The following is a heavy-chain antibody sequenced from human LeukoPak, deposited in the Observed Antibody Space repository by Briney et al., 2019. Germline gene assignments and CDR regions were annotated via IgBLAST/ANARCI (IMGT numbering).Heavy chain of an antibody. Sequence: PSETLSLTCTVSGGSISSSSYYWGWLRQPPGKGLEWIGSIYYSGSTYYNPSLKSRVTISVDTSKNQFSLKLSSVTAADTAVYYCAREGENSSSWYRGRGDHWYFDLWGRGTLVTVSS. CDR1: GGSISSSSYY. V-gene: IGHV4-39*07. D-gene: IGHD6-13*01. CDR2: IYYSGST. CDR3: AREGENSSSWYRGRGDHWYFDL. J-gene: IGHJ2*01.